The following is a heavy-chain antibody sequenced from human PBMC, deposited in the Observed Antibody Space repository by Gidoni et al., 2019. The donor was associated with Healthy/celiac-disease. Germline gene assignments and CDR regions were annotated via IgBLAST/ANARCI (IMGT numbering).Heavy chain of an antibody. J-gene: IGHJ4*02. CDR2: IRSKAYGGTT. D-gene: IGHD4-4*01. CDR1: GFTFGDYA. Sequence: EVQLVESGGGLVQPGRTLRLSCTASGFTFGDYAMSWFRQAPGKGLEWVGFIRSKAYGGTTEYAASVKGRFTISRDDSKSIAYLQMNSLKTEDTAVYYCTRVISNYLYYFDYWGQGTLVTVSS. V-gene: IGHV3-49*03. CDR3: TRVISNYLYYFDY.